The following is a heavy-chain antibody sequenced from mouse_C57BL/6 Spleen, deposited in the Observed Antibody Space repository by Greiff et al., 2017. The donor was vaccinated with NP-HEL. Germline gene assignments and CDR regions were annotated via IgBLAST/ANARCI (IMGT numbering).Heavy chain of an antibody. D-gene: IGHD1-1*01. CDR3: AREGPHEYGSSDDPHCEV. CDR1: GYTFTSYW. V-gene: IGHV1-64*01. CDR2: IYPSSGST. J-gene: IGHJ1*03. Sequence: QVQLQQPGPELVKPGASVTMSCKASGYTFTSYWMHWVKQRPGQGLEWIGMIYPSSGSTNYNAKFKSKATLTVDKSSSTAYMQLSSLTSEDSAVYYWAREGPHEYGSSDDPHCEVWGTGSTVTVSS.